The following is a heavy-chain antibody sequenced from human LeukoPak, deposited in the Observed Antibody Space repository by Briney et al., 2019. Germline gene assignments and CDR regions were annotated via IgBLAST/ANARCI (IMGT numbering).Heavy chain of an antibody. V-gene: IGHV3-74*01. J-gene: IGHJ5*02. D-gene: IGHD2-2*01. CDR1: GFTFSSHW. Sequence: GGSLRLSCAASGFTFSSHWMHWVRQAPEKGLVGVSHINADGSATYYAASVKGRFTISRDNARNTLYLQMHSLTAEDTGVYYWWRRALRDCSYTSCTRGNWFDPWGQGTLVTVSS. CDR3: WRRALRDCSYTSCTRGNWFDP. CDR2: INADGSAT.